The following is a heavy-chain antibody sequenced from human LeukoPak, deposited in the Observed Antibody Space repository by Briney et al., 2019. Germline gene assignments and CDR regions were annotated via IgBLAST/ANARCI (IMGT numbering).Heavy chain of an antibody. Sequence: GESLKISCKGSGYSFTSYWIGWVRRMPGKGLEWMGIIYPGDSDTRYSPSFQGQVTISADKSISTAYLQWSSLKASDTATYYCARPETTVTDTFDYWGQGTLVTVSS. V-gene: IGHV5-51*01. J-gene: IGHJ4*02. CDR1: GYSFTSYW. CDR3: ARPETTVTDTFDY. CDR2: IYPGDSDT. D-gene: IGHD4-17*01.